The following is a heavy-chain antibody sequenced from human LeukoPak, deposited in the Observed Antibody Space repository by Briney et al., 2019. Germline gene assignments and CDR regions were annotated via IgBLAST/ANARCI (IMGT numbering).Heavy chain of an antibody. CDR1: GDTVSSNSAA. J-gene: IGHJ5*01. D-gene: IGHD1-26*01. CDR2: TYYRSMWYN. Sequence: SQTLSLTCAISGDTVSSNSAAWNWIRQSPSRGLEWPGRTYYRSMWYNDYAVSVKSRITIKPDTSKNHFSLQLNSVTPEDTAVYYCAREGEVGTTWSWFDSWGQGTLVTVSS. CDR3: AREGEVGTTWSWFDS. V-gene: IGHV6-1*01.